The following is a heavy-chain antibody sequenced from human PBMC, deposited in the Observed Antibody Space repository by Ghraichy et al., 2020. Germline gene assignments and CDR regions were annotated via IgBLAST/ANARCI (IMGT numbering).Heavy chain of an antibody. CDR1: GFTFNNYA. CDR3: SKVVAGYDILATSSLYFDF. D-gene: IGHD3-9*01. CDR2: ISGRGITT. Sequence: GGSLRLSCAASGFTFNNYAMSWVRQAPGQGLEWVSAISGRGITTFYADSVKGRFTISRDNSKNTLYLQMNSLRAEDTALYYCSKVVAGYDILATSSLYFDFWGQGTLVTVSS. V-gene: IGHV3-23*01. J-gene: IGHJ4*02.